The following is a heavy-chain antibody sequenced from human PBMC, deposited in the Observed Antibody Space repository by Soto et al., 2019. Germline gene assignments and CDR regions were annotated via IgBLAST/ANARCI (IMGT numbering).Heavy chain of an antibody. CDR1: GFTVSSNY. Sequence: EVQLVESGGGLIQPGGSLRLSCAASGFTVSSNYMSWVRQAPGKGLEWVSVIYRGGSTYYADSVKGRFTISRDNSKNTLYLEMNSLRAEDTAVYYCARDRVESGYPEYLQHCGQGTLVTVSS. V-gene: IGHV3-53*01. D-gene: IGHD3-22*01. CDR2: IYRGGST. CDR3: ARDRVESGYPEYLQH. J-gene: IGHJ1*01.